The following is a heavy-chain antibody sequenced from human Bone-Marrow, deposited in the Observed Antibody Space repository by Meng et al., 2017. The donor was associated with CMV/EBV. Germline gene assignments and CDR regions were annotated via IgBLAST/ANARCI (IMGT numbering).Heavy chain of an antibody. V-gene: IGHV3-48*03. CDR2: ISSSGSTT. CDR3: ARDSGDCCCGYPGRFDD. D-gene: IGHD2-15*01. J-gene: IGHJ4*02. CDR1: GISVRRDY. Sequence: GGLQKISLASCGISVRRDYMRWVRQAPGKGLEWVSYISSSGSTTHYADSVKGRFTISRDNAKNSLYLQMNSLCAEDTAVYYCARDSGDCCCGYPGRFDDWGRGRLISVSS.